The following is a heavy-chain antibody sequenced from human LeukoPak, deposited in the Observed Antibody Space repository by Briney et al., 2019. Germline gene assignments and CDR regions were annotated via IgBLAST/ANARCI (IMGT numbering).Heavy chain of an antibody. CDR1: GYTFTGYY. J-gene: IGHJ6*02. V-gene: IGHV1-2*02. D-gene: IGHD1-26*01. CDR3: ARGHVGSYVYYYYYGMDV. CDR2: INPNSGGT. Sequence: ASVKVSCKASGYTFTGYYMHWVRQAPGQGLEWMGWINPNSGGTNYAQKFQGRVTMTRDTSISTAYMELSRLRSDDTAVYYCARGHVGSYVYYYYYGMDVWGRGTTVTVSS.